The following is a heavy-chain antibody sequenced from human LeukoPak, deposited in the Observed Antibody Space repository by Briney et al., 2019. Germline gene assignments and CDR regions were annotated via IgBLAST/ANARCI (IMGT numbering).Heavy chain of an antibody. V-gene: IGHV3-33*01. D-gene: IGHD6-13*01. CDR1: GFTFSSYG. J-gene: IGHJ4*02. Sequence: GGSLRLSCTASGFTFSSYGMHWVRQAPGKGLEWVTVIWYDGSNKYYADSVKGRFTISRDNSKNTLYLQMNSLRAEDTAVYYCARDRKSSSWYGATFASCGQGTLVTVSS. CDR2: IWYDGSNK. CDR3: ARDRKSSSWYGATFAS.